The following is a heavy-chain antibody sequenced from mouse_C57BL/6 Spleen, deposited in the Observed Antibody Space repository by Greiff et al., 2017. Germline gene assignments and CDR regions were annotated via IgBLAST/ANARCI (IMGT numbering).Heavy chain of an antibody. CDR1: GYTFTSYW. CDR2: IDPSDSYT. Sequence: QVQLKQSGAELVKPGASVKLSCKASGYTFTSYWMQWVKQRPGQGLEWIGEIDPSDSYTNYNQKFKGKATLTVDTSSSTAYMQLSSLTSEDSAVYYCARSGTGRGYFDYWGQGTTRTVSS. CDR3: ARSGTGRGYFDY. J-gene: IGHJ2*01. V-gene: IGHV1-50*01. D-gene: IGHD4-1*01.